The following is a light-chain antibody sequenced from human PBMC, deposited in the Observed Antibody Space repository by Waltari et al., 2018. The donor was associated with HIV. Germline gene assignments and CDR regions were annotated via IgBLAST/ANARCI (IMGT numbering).Light chain of an antibody. CDR2: ENS. Sequence: SYVLTQPPSVSVAPGQTARITCGGDNIGSKSVQWYQQRPGQAPVLAVYENSDRSSGIPERFSGSNSGNTATLTISRVAAGDEADYYCQVWDSSSDQMVFGGGTKLTVL. V-gene: IGLV3-21*02. J-gene: IGLJ2*01. CDR1: NIGSKS. CDR3: QVWDSSSDQMV.